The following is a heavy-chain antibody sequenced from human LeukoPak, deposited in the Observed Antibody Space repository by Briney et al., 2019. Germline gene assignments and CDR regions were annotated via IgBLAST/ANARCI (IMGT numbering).Heavy chain of an antibody. J-gene: IGHJ6*03. CDR3: ARESLRGSYSTEDYYYYYMDV. CDR2: ISPTGNYI. V-gene: IGHV3-21*01. D-gene: IGHD1-26*01. Sequence: GGSLRLSCAASGFTFSSYSMNWVRQAPGKGLEWVSSISPTGNYIYYSDSVKGRFTISRDNAKNSLYLQMNSLRAEDTAVYYCARESLRGSYSTEDYYYYYMDVWGKGTTVTVSS. CDR1: GFTFSSYS.